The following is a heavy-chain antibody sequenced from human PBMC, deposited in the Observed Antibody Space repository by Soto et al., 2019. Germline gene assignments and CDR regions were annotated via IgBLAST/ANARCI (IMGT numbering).Heavy chain of an antibody. Sequence: ASVKVSCKASGYTFTSYAMHWVRQAPGQRLEWMGWINAGNGNTKYSQKFQSRVTITRDTSASTAYMELSSLRSEDTAVYYCARAWVVVTAPDYWGQGTLVTVSS. J-gene: IGHJ4*02. V-gene: IGHV1-3*01. CDR3: ARAWVVVTAPDY. D-gene: IGHD2-21*02. CDR2: INAGNGNT. CDR1: GYTFTSYA.